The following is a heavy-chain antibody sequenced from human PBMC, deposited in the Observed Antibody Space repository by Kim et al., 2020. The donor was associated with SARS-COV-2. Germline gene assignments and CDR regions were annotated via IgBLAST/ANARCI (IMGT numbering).Heavy chain of an antibody. CDR1: GGSVSSGPYL. V-gene: IGHV4-61*01. D-gene: IGHD6-19*01. CDR3: ARLVGWHTSHFDF. Sequence: SETLSLTCTVSGGSVSSGPYLWSWIRQPPGMGLEWIGSIFFTGNTNYNPSLKSRGTISVDTSNNQFSLEVDSVTAADTAVYFCARLVGWHTSHFDFWGQG. J-gene: IGHJ4*02. CDR2: IFFTGNT.